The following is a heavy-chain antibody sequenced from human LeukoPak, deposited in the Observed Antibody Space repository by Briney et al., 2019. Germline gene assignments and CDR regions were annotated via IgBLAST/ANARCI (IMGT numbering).Heavy chain of an antibody. J-gene: IGHJ4*02. D-gene: IGHD3-9*01. V-gene: IGHV1-18*01. CDR1: GYTFASYG. Sequence: WASVKVSCKPSGYTFASYGVSWVRQAPGQGLEWMGWISTFNGDTKYSQKFQGRVTMTAHTSTSTVYMELSSLRSEDTAVYYCARDRDDILTGYPAPEYWGQGTLVTVSS. CDR3: ARDRDDILTGYPAPEY. CDR2: ISTFNGDT.